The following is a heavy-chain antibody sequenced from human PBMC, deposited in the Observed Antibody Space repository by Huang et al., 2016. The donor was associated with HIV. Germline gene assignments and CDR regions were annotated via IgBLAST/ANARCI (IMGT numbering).Heavy chain of an antibody. Sequence: QVQLVQSRAEVKKPGASVKVPCKVSEYTLTELSIHWVRQPPGKGLEWMGGFDPEIGETIYEQKFQGRVTMTEDTSTETAFMELSGLRPEDTVVYYCATGFDVFFDFWGQGTLVTVSS. CDR2: FDPEIGET. CDR1: EYTLTELS. J-gene: IGHJ4*02. CDR3: ATGFDVFFDF. D-gene: IGHD3-9*01. V-gene: IGHV1-24*01.